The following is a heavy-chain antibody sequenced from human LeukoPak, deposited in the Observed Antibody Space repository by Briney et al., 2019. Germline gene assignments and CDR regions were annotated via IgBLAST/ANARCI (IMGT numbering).Heavy chain of an antibody. Sequence: SETLSLTCTVSGVSITSYDWSWIRQPAGKGLEWIGRMYTSGSTNYNPSLKSRVTVSVDTSNNQFSLKLSSVTAADTAVYYCARYYFDTSGYYHDYWGQGTLVTVSS. CDR2: MYTSGST. CDR3: ARYYFDTSGYYHDY. CDR1: GVSITSYD. D-gene: IGHD3-22*01. J-gene: IGHJ4*02. V-gene: IGHV4-4*07.